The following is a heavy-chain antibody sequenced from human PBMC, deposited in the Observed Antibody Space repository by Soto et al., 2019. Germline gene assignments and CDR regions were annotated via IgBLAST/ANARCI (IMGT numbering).Heavy chain of an antibody. CDR2: ISYDGSNK. Sequence: QVQLVESGGGVVQPGRSLRLSCAASGFTFSSYAMHWVRQAPGKGLEWVAVISYDGSNKYYADSVKGRFTISRDNSKNTRYLQMNSLRAEDTAVYYCARDLGEQLVGNYYYGMDVWGQGTTVTVSS. CDR1: GFTFSSYA. J-gene: IGHJ6*02. CDR3: ARDLGEQLVGNYYYGMDV. V-gene: IGHV3-30-3*01. D-gene: IGHD6-6*01.